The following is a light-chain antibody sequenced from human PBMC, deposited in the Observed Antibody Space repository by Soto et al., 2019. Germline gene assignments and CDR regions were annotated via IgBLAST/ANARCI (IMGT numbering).Light chain of an antibody. V-gene: IGLV1-40*01. J-gene: IGLJ2*01. CDR1: SSNIGAPYD. Sequence: QSALTQPPSVSGAPGQRVTISCTGSSSNIGAPYDVHWYQQLPGTTPKLLIYGNNNRPSGVPDRFSGSKSGTSASLAITGLQAEDEADYYCQSYDSSLSGSVVFGGGTKVTVL. CDR2: GNN. CDR3: QSYDSSLSGSVV.